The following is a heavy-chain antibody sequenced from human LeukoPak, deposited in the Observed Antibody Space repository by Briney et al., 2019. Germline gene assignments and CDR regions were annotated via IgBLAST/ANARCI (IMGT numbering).Heavy chain of an antibody. D-gene: IGHD3-22*01. Sequence: SQTLSLTCTVSGGSISSGSYYWSWLRQPAGTGLEWIGRIYTSGSTNYNPSLNSRVTISVDTSKNQFSLKLSSVPAADTAVYYCARERYYYDSSGENNYYYYMDVWGKGTTVTVSS. CDR1: GGSISSGSYY. J-gene: IGHJ6*03. CDR3: ARERYYYDSSGENNYYYYMDV. CDR2: IYTSGST. V-gene: IGHV4-61*02.